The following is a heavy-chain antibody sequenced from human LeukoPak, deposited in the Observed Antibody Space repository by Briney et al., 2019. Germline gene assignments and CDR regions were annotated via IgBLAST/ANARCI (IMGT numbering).Heavy chain of an antibody. CDR1: GFTFSSYS. V-gene: IGHV3-21*01. Sequence: GGSLRLSCAASGFTFSSYSMNWVRQAPGKGLEWVSSISSSSSYIYYADSVEGRFTISRDNAKNSLYLQMYSLRAEDTAVYYCARAFTYEGSGTFYGMDVWGQGTTVTVSS. D-gene: IGHD3-10*01. J-gene: IGHJ6*02. CDR3: ARAFTYEGSGTFYGMDV. CDR2: ISSSSSYI.